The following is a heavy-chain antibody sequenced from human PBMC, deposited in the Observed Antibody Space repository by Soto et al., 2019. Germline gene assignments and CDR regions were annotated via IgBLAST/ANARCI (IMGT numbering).Heavy chain of an antibody. CDR1: GFTFSSYG. Sequence: PGGALRLSSAASGFTFSSYGMHWVRQAPGKGLEWVAVISYDGSNKYYADSVKGRFTISRDNSKNTLYLQMNSLRAEDTAVYYCAKDGTYYYDSSGYYDLYYFDYWGQATLVTVSS. J-gene: IGHJ4*02. CDR2: ISYDGSNK. D-gene: IGHD3-22*01. CDR3: AKDGTYYYDSSGYYDLYYFDY. V-gene: IGHV3-30*18.